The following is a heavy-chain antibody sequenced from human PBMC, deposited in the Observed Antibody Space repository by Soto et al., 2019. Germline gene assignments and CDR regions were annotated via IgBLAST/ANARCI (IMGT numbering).Heavy chain of an antibody. CDR3: ARNLGTYYHDTNGYYPIDD. J-gene: IGHJ4*02. D-gene: IGHD3-22*01. V-gene: IGHV4-39*02. CDR1: GGSISSNSYY. CDR2: IHYSGSF. Sequence: SETLSLTCTVSGGSISSNSYYWGGIRQPPGKGLEWIGTIHYSGSFTYNPSVKSRVTISVDTYKKLISLTLSPVTAADTAVYYCARNLGTYYHDTNGYYPIDDWGRGTLVTVSS.